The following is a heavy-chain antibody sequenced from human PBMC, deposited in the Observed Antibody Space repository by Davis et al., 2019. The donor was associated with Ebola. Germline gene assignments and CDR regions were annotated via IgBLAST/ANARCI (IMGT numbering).Heavy chain of an antibody. CDR3: AKDYSSGWNIDS. CDR2: IRFDGNYE. D-gene: IGHD6-19*01. Sequence: GESLKISCAASGFIVSDKYMSWVRQAPGKGLECVAFIRFDGNYEYYGDSVKGRFTVSRDNSKNTLYLEMSSLRTDDTAVYYCAKDYSSGWNIDSWGQGTLVTVSS. V-gene: IGHV3-30*02. J-gene: IGHJ4*02. CDR1: GFIVSDKY.